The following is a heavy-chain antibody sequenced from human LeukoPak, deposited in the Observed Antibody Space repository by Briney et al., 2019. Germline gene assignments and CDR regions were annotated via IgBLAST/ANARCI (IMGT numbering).Heavy chain of an antibody. V-gene: IGHV3-21*01. Sequence: KPGGSLRLSCAASGFTFSTYNMNWVRQAPGKGLEWVSSIYSSTSYIYYADSVKGRFTISRDNAKNSLYLQMNSLRAEDTAVYYCARDDPQGYYFDYWGQGTLVTVSS. J-gene: IGHJ4*02. CDR2: IYSSTSYI. CDR1: GFTFSTYN. CDR3: ARDDPQGYYFDY.